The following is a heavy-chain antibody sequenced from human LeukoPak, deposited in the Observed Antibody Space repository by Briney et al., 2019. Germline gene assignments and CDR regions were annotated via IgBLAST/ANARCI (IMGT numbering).Heavy chain of an antibody. CDR1: GFTFSSYS. D-gene: IGHD2-15*01. V-gene: IGHV3-21*01. Sequence: GGSLRLSCAASGFTFSSYSMNWVRQAPGKGLEWVSSISSSSSYIYYADSVKGRFTISRDNAKNSLYLQMNSLRAEDTAVYYCARVLLAVAADYWGQGTLVTVSS. CDR2: ISSSSSYI. J-gene: IGHJ4*02. CDR3: ARVLLAVAADY.